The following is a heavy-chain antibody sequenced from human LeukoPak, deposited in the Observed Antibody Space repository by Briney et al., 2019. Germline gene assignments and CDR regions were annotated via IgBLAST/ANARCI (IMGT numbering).Heavy chain of an antibody. CDR1: GFTFSNYA. V-gene: IGHV3-30*04. CDR3: AREETWFSTTWYYFDY. CDR2: ISYDGSNK. D-gene: IGHD2-2*01. J-gene: IGHJ4*02. Sequence: GGSLRLSCAASGFTFSNYAMHWVRQAPGKGPEWVALISYDGSNKNYADSVKGRFTISRDNSKNTLFLQMNSLRTEDTAVFYCAREETWFSTTWYYFDYWGQGTLVTVAS.